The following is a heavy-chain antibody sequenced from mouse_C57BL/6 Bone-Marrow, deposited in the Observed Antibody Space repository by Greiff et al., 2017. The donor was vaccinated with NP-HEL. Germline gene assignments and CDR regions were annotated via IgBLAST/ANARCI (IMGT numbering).Heavy chain of an antibody. Sequence: EVKLMESGGDLVKPGGSLKLSCAASGFTFSSYGMSWVRQTPDKRLEWVATISSGGSYPYYPDSVKGRFTISRDNAKNTLYLQMSSLKSEDTAMYYCARHPLGYGDYFDYWGQGTTLTVSS. V-gene: IGHV5-6*01. CDR3: ARHPLGYGDYFDY. J-gene: IGHJ2*01. D-gene: IGHD3-1*01. CDR2: ISSGGSYP. CDR1: GFTFSSYG.